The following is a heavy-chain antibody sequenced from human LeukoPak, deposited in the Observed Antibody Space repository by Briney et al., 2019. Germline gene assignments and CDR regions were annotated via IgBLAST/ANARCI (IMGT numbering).Heavy chain of an antibody. CDR1: GFTFTSFA. CDR2: ISGSGYTT. D-gene: IGHD1-1*01. CDR3: AKKRYEDGTSSPGYLDV. Sequence: GGSLRLSCAASGFTFTSFAMNWARQAPGKGLEWVSVISGSGYTTHYADSAKGRFTISRDNFKNTLYPQMNSLRGEDTAVYYCAKKRYEDGTSSPGYLDVWGQGTTVTVSS. J-gene: IGHJ6*02. V-gene: IGHV3-23*01.